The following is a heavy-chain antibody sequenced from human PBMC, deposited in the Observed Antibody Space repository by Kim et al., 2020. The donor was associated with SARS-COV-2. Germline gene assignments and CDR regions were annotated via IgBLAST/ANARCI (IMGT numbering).Heavy chain of an antibody. CDR3: SRGHGSGWATYPYGMDV. J-gene: IGHJ6*02. CDR2: INTSTGNP. Sequence: ASVKVSCKASGYTFTNYAMNWVRQALGQGPEWMGWINTSTGNPTYARGFAGRFVFSLDTSVSTAYLQISSLKAEDSAVYYCSRGHGSGWATYPYGMDVWGQGTTVTVSS. CDR1: GYTFTNYA. V-gene: IGHV7-4-1*02. D-gene: IGHD6-19*01.